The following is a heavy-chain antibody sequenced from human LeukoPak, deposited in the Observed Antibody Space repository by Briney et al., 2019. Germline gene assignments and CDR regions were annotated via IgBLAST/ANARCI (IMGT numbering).Heavy chain of an antibody. V-gene: IGHV3-23*01. CDR2: ISTSGGIT. J-gene: IGHJ4*02. CDR1: GFTFSTSA. D-gene: IGHD5-12*01. CDR3: AKGRGYLDY. Sequence: GGSLRLSCAASGFTFSTSAMSWVRQAPGKGLEWVSVISTSGGITYYADSVKGRFTISRDNSNNTLYLQMNSLRAEDTAVYYCAKGRGYLDYWGQGTLVTVSS.